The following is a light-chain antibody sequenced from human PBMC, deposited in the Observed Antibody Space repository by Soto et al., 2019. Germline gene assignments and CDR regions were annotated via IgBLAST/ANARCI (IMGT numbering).Light chain of an antibody. V-gene: IGKV1-39*01. CDR2: AAS. CDR3: QQSYSTPP. J-gene: IGKJ1*01. Sequence: DIQMTQSPSSLSASVGDRVTITCRASQSISSYLNWYQQKPGKAPKLLIYAASSLQSGVPSRFSGSGSGTNFTLTISSLQPEDFATYYCQQSYSTPPLGKGTKVDIK. CDR1: QSISSY.